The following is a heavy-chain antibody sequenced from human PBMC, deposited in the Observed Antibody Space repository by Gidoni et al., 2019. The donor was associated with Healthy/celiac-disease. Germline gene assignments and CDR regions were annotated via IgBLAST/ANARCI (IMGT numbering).Heavy chain of an antibody. D-gene: IGHD3-22*01. Sequence: EVQLVQSGAEVNKPGDSLRISCKGSGYTFTSSWISWVRQMPGKGLEWMGRIDPSDSYTNYSPSVQGHVTISADKSISTAYLQWSSLKASDTAMYYCARLNYYDSGDLVDWFDPGGQGTLVTVSS. CDR3: ARLNYYDSGDLVDWFDP. CDR1: GYTFTSSW. CDR2: IDPSDSYT. J-gene: IGHJ5*02. V-gene: IGHV5-10-1*03.